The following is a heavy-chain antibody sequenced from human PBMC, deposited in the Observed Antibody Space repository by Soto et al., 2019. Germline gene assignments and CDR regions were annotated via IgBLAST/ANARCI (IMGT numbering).Heavy chain of an antibody. CDR2: VRVSDSRT. CDR1: GIIFGSYD. V-gene: IGHV3-23*01. Sequence: EVQLLESGGGLVQPGGSLRLSCVASGIIFGSYDMSWVRQAPGKGLEWVSAVRVSDSRTFYADSVRGRFTISRDNSKNTLYLQTNSLRAEDTAVYYCAQFHGLGIYSPWFDPWGQGTLITVSS. CDR3: AQFHGLGIYSPWFDP. D-gene: IGHD3-10*01. J-gene: IGHJ5*02.